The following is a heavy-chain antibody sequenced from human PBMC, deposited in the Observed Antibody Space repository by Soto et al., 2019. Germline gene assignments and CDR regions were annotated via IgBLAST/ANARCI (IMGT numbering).Heavy chain of an antibody. CDR2: ISGSDDST. D-gene: IGHD1-26*01. CDR1: GFTFSSYA. CDR3: AKRSRSSTFDY. Sequence: EVQLLESGGGLVQPGESLRLSCAASGFTFSSYAMSWVRQAPGKGLEGVSVISGSDDSTYYADSVKGRFTISRDNSKNPLYLQMNSLRAEDTAVYYCAKRSRSSTFDYWGQGTLVTVSS. J-gene: IGHJ4*02. V-gene: IGHV3-23*01.